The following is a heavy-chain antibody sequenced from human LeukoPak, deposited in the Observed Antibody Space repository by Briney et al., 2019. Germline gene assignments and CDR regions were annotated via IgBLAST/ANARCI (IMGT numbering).Heavy chain of an antibody. V-gene: IGHV1-2*02. J-gene: IGHJ4*02. CDR2: INPNSGGT. Sequence: ASVKVSCKASGYTFTGYYMHWVRQAPGQGLEWMGWINPNSGGTNYAQKFQGRVTMTSDTSISTAYMELSRLRSDDTAVYYCARASNSSVGAPAYWGQGTLGTVSS. CDR1: GYTFTGYY. CDR3: ARASNSSVGAPAY. D-gene: IGHD1-26*01.